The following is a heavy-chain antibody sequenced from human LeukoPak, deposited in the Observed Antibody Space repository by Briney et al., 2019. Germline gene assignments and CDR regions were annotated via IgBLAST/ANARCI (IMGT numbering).Heavy chain of an antibody. V-gene: IGHV3-53*01. CDR3: TSADYGAYDH. Sequence: GGSLRLSCAASGFTVSSNYMSWVRQAPGEGLEWVSVIYSGGDTYYADSVKGRFTISRDNSKNTLYLQMNSLRVEDTAVYYCTSADYGAYDHWGQGTLVTVSS. CDR2: IYSGGDT. CDR1: GFTVSSNY. D-gene: IGHD4-17*01. J-gene: IGHJ5*02.